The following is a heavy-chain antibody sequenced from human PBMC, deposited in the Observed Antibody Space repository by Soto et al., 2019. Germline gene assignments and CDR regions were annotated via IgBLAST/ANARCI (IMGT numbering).Heavy chain of an antibody. CDR2: ISAYNGNT. V-gene: IGHV1-18*04. CDR3: ARGYSGSYYLEPGIDY. Sequence: GXSVKVSCKASVYTFTSYGISWVRQAPGQGLEWMGWISAYNGNTNYAQKLQGRVTMTTDTSTSTAYMELRSLRPDDTAVYYCARGYSGSYYLEPGIDYWGQGTLVTVS. CDR1: VYTFTSYG. D-gene: IGHD1-26*01. J-gene: IGHJ4*02.